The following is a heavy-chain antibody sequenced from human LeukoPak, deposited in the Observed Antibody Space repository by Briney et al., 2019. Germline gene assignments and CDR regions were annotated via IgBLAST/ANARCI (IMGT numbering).Heavy chain of an antibody. CDR1: GFTFSSFA. V-gene: IGHV3-23*01. Sequence: GGSLRLSCAASGFTFSSFAMSWVRQAPGKGLEWVSPISGSGGSTFHAGSVKGRFTISRDNSKNTLYLQMNSLRAEDTAVYYCAKQGCSGGGCYFDYWGQGTLVTVSS. D-gene: IGHD2-15*01. J-gene: IGHJ4*02. CDR3: AKQGCSGGGCYFDY. CDR2: ISGSGGST.